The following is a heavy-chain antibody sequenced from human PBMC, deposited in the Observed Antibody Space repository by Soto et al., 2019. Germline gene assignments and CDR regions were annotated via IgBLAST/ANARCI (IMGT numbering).Heavy chain of an antibody. CDR3: VRAKQLVLLQVSGIDV. CDR2: ISYSGETT. Sequence: EVQLLESGGGLVQPGGSLRLSCAASGFTLSSHAKTWVRQAPGKGLEWVSVISYSGETTFYADSVRGRFTIFRDNSKNTLDLQMNSLRAEDTAVYYCVRAKQLVLLQVSGIDVWGQGTAVTVSS. D-gene: IGHD1-1*01. CDR1: GFTLSSHA. J-gene: IGHJ6*02. V-gene: IGHV3-23*01.